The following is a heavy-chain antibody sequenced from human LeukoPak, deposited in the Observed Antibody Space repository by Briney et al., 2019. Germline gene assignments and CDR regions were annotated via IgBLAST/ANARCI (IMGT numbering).Heavy chain of an antibody. D-gene: IGHD3-3*01. Sequence: ASVTVSCKASGYTFTSYGISWVRQAPGQGLEWMGWISAYNGNTNYAQKLQGRVTMTTDTSTSTAYMELRSLRSDDTAVYYCARRVFLEWLNYYYYYMDVWGKGTTVTVSS. CDR2: ISAYNGNT. CDR3: ARRVFLEWLNYYYYYMDV. V-gene: IGHV1-18*01. CDR1: GYTFTSYG. J-gene: IGHJ6*03.